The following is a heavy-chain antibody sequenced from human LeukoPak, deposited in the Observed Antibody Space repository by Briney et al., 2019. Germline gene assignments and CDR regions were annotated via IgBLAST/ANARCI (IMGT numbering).Heavy chain of an antibody. CDR2: INHSRNT. CDR3: ARDPTTVVTTPYYFDD. Sequence: PSETLSLTCAVSGGSFIGYHWNWIRQPPAQGLQWIGEINHSRNTNYNPSLNSRVTIAIDTSTNQFSLQLRSLTAADTAVYYCARDPTTVVTTPYYFDDWGQGNNVSVSS. J-gene: IGHJ4*02. CDR1: GGSFIGYH. D-gene: IGHD4-23*01. V-gene: IGHV4-34*01.